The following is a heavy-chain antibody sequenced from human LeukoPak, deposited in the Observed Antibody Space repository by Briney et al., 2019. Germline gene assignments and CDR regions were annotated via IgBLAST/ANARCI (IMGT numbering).Heavy chain of an antibody. CDR1: GFTFSSYS. J-gene: IGHJ4*02. D-gene: IGHD6-13*01. CDR3: ARDHSSSIDC. Sequence: PGGSLRLSCAASGFTFSSYSMKWVRQAPGKGLEWVSSISSSSSYIYYADSVKGRFTISRDNAKSSLYLQMNSLRAEDTAVYYCARDHSSSIDCWGQGTLVTVSS. CDR2: ISSSSSYI. V-gene: IGHV3-21*01.